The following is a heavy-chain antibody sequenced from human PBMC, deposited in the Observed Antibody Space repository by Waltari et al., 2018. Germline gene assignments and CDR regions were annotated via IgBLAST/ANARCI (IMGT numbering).Heavy chain of an antibody. Sequence: QVQLVQSGAEVKKAGSSVQVSCMASGVTCSSNPVRGVRQAPGQGLEWMGGIIPVFGTAKYAQKFQGRVTITADRSTSTAYMEMTSLRSDDTAVYYCASCFSTSCLISYYFYMDVWGQGTTVTVSS. D-gene: IGHD3-3*01. V-gene: IGHV1-69*14. CDR1: GVTCSSNP. CDR2: IIPVFGTA. CDR3: ASCFSTSCLISYYFYMDV. J-gene: IGHJ6*02.